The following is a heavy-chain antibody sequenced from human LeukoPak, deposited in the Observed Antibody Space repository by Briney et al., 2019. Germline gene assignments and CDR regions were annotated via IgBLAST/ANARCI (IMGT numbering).Heavy chain of an antibody. CDR3: ARNGAAGSPNRFFNWFDP. J-gene: IGHJ5*02. Sequence: LGESLKISCKGSGYRFTTYWIGWVRQMPGKGLEWMGLIYTGNSDTRYSPSFHGQVTFSVDKSIDTAYLQWFSLQASDTAIYYCARNGAAGSPNRFFNWFDPWGQGTLVTVSS. V-gene: IGHV5-51*01. CDR2: IYTGNSDT. D-gene: IGHD2-15*01. CDR1: GYRFTTYW.